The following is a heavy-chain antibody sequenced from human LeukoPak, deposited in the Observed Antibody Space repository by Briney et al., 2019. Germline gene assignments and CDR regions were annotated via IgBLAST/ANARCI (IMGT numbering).Heavy chain of an antibody. CDR3: ANEVRPNDY. V-gene: IGHV3-23*01. J-gene: IGHJ4*02. Sequence: GGSLRLSCAASGFAFSSHAMCWVRQAPGKGLEWVSSIDISGGSTYYADSAEGRFTISRDNSKNTLYLQMNGLRVEDTALFYCANEVRPNDYWGQGTLVTVSS. CDR1: GFAFSSHA. CDR2: IDISGGST. D-gene: IGHD1-1*01.